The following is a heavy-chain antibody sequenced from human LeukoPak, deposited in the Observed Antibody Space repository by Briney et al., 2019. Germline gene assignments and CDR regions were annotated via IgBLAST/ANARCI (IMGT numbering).Heavy chain of an antibody. Sequence: SQTLSLTCAISGDSVSSNSAAWSWIRQSPSRGLEWLGRTYYRSKWYNDYAVSVKSRITINPDTSKNQFSLQLNSVTPEDTAVYYCARAKERWLVGHWFDPWGQGTLVTVSS. V-gene: IGHV6-1*01. D-gene: IGHD6-19*01. CDR3: ARAKERWLVGHWFDP. CDR1: GDSVSSNSAA. J-gene: IGHJ5*02. CDR2: TYYRSKWYN.